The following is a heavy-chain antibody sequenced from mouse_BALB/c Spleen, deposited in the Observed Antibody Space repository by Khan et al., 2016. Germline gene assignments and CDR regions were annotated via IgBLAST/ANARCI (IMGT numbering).Heavy chain of an antibody. CDR1: GYTFTSYW. D-gene: IGHD3-1*01. CDR2: INPSTGYT. CDR3: ASQESSGPWFAY. Sequence: QVQLQQSGAELAKPGASVKMSCKASGYTFTSYWMHWVKQRPGQGLEWIGYINPSTGYTEYNQKFKDKATLTADKSSSTAYMQLSSLTSEDSAVXYCASQESSGPWFAYWGQETLVTVSA. V-gene: IGHV1-7*01. J-gene: IGHJ3*01.